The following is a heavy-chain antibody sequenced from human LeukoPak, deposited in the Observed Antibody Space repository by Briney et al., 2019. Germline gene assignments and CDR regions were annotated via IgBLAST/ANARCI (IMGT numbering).Heavy chain of an antibody. CDR2: ISAYNGNT. J-gene: IGHJ4*02. D-gene: IGHD3-16*01. V-gene: IGHV1-18*01. CDR3: ARGGPAARPITFGGVTDY. Sequence: GASVKVSCKASGYTFTSYGISWVRQAPGQGLEWMGWISAYNGNTNYAQKLQGRVTMTTDTSTSTAYMELRNLRSDDTAVYYCARGGPAARPITFGGVTDYWGQGTLVTVSS. CDR1: GYTFTSYG.